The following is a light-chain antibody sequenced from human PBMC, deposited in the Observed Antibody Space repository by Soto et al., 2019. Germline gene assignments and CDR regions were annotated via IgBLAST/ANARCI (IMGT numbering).Light chain of an antibody. CDR3: SSYTSSNTSVV. CDR1: SSDVGGYNY. Sequence: QSVLTQPASVSGSPGQSLTISCTGTSSDVGGYNYVSWYQQHPGKDPKLMIYDVSNRPSGVSDRFSGAKSGNTASLTISGLQAEDEADFYCSSYTSSNTSVVFGGGTKLTVL. CDR2: DVS. V-gene: IGLV2-14*03. J-gene: IGLJ2*01.